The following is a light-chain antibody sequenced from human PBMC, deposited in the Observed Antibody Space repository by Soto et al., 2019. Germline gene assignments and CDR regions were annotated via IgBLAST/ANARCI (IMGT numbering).Light chain of an antibody. V-gene: IGKV3-20*01. CDR2: GAS. CDR3: QQYGSSPWT. J-gene: IGKJ1*01. Sequence: ETVLTQSPGTLSLSPGERATLSCRASQTIRSNYLAWYRLTPGQAPRLLIYGASNRATGIADRFSGSGSGTDFTLIISRLEPEDFALYYCQQYGSSPWTFGQGTKVE. CDR1: QTIRSNY.